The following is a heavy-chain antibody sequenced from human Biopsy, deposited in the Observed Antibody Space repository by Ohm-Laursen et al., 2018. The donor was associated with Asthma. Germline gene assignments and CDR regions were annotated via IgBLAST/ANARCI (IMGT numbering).Heavy chain of an antibody. J-gene: IGHJ4*02. CDR2: HDHEEGGT. CDR1: GYSLTDLS. D-gene: IGHD4-17*01. Sequence: ATVKISCKISGYSLTDLSMHWVRQAPGQGLEWMGGHDHEEGGTVNARRFQGGVTMTEDTSTDTAYMELSSLSSDDTAVYYCASDFPKDYVRYNFQFWGQGTLVTVSS. CDR3: ASDFPKDYVRYNFQF. V-gene: IGHV1-24*01.